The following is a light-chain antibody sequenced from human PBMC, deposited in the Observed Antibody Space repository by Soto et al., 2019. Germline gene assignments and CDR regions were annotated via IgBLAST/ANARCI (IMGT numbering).Light chain of an antibody. J-gene: IGLJ3*02. Sequence: QAVVTQSPSASGTPGQRVTISCSGGSSNIGRDTVNWYQQLPGTAPKLLIYSNNQRPSGVPDRFSGSKSGTSASLAISGLQSEDEADYYCASWDGSLNGWVFGGGTQLTVL. V-gene: IGLV1-44*01. CDR2: SNN. CDR3: ASWDGSLNGWV. CDR1: SSNIGRDT.